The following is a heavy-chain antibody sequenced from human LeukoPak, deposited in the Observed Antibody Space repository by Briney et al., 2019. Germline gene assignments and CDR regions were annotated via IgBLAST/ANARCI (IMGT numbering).Heavy chain of an antibody. CDR3: ARGLARFHASASDY. D-gene: IGHD3-22*01. V-gene: IGHV4-30-4*01. J-gene: IGHJ4*02. CDR1: GGSISSGDYY. Sequence: SQTLSLTCTVSGGSISSGDYYWSWIRQPPGKGLGWIGYIYYSGSAYYNPSLKSRVTISVDTSKNQFSLKLSSVTAADTAVYYCARGLARFHASASDYWGQGALVTVSS. CDR2: IYYSGSA.